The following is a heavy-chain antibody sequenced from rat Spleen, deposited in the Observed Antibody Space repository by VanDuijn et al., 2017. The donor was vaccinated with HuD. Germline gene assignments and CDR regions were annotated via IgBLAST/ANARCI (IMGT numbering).Heavy chain of an antibody. J-gene: IGHJ2*01. CDR2: ITNASGGT. V-gene: IGHV5-31*01. CDR1: GFTFNYYW. D-gene: IGHD3-2*01. Sequence: EVQLVESGGGLVQPGRSLKLSCAASGFTFNYYWMTWIRQAPGKGLEWVASITNASGGTHYPDSVKGRFTISRDIAKTTLYLHMNSLRSEDTATYYCTRLWDSWGQGVMVTVSS. CDR3: TRLWDS.